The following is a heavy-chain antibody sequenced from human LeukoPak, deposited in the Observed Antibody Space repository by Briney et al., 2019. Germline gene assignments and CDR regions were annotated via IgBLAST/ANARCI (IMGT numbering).Heavy chain of an antibody. CDR3: ATLYGGQRADGY. CDR1: GFTFSSYD. Sequence: GGSLRLSCAASGFTFSSYDMHWVRQATGKGLEWVSAIGTAGDTYYPGSVKGRFTISRENAKNSLYLQMNSLRTDDTAVYYCATLYGGQRADGYWGQGTLVIVSS. D-gene: IGHD2-15*01. V-gene: IGHV3-13*01. J-gene: IGHJ4*02. CDR2: IGTAGDT.